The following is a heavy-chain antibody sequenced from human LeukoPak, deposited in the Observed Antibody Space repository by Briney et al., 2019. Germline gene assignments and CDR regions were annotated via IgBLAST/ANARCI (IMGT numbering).Heavy chain of an antibody. CDR3: ARDPPYSSGWGDYFDY. CDR2: ISSSGSTI. V-gene: IGHV3-48*03. J-gene: IGHJ4*02. Sequence: GGSLRLSCAASGFTFSSYEMNWVRQAPGKGLEWVSYISSSGSTIYYADPVKGRFTISRDNAKNSLYLQMNSLRAEDTAVYYCARDPPYSSGWGDYFDYWGREPWSPSPQ. CDR1: GFTFSSYE. D-gene: IGHD6-19*01.